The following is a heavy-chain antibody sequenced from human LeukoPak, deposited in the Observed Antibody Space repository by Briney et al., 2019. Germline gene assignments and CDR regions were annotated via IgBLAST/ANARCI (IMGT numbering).Heavy chain of an antibody. CDR1: GGSFSGYY. CDR3: ARGVYDYVWGSYRSTLIDY. CDR2: INHSGST. V-gene: IGHV4-34*01. Sequence: SETLSLTCAVYGGSFSGYYWSWIRQPPGEGLEWIGEINHSGSTNYNPSLKSRVTISVDTSKNQFSLKLSSVTAADTAVYYCARGVYDYVWGSYRSTLIDYWGQGTLVTVSS. D-gene: IGHD3-16*02. J-gene: IGHJ4*02.